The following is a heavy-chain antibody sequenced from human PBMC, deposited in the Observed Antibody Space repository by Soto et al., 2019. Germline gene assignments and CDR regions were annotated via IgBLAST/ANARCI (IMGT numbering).Heavy chain of an antibody. V-gene: IGHV4-30-2*01. Sequence: QLQLQESGSGLVQPSQTLSLTCAVSGGSISSGGYSWIWIRQPPGKGLEWIVYIYHSGSTYYNPSLKSRVTISVDRSKNQFALKLSSVTAEDTAVYYCASASTTVTTLDYWGQGTLVTVSS. CDR3: ASASTTVTTLDY. D-gene: IGHD4-17*01. J-gene: IGHJ4*02. CDR2: IYHSGST. CDR1: GGSISSGGYS.